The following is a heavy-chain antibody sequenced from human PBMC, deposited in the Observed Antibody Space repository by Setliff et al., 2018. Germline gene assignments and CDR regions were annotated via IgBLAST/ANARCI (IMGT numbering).Heavy chain of an antibody. CDR1: DDSISSRRYY. D-gene: IGHD3-3*01. CDR2: IYTSWST. CDR3: ARMSGFQYIDV. Sequence: PSETLSLTCTVSDDSISSRRYYWGWFRQPAGKELEWIGQIYTSWSTNYNPSLKSRLTISLDTSKNQFSLSLTSVTAADTAVYYCARMSGFQYIDVWGKGTTVTVSS. V-gene: IGHV4-61*09. J-gene: IGHJ6*03.